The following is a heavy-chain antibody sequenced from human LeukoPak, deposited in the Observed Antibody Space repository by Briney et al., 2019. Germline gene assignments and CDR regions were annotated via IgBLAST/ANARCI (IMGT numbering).Heavy chain of an antibody. V-gene: IGHV3-23*01. CDR2: IFGSGGSP. D-gene: IGHD5-18*01. CDR3: GKATVGYSSGQKPAWPVDY. J-gene: IGHJ4*02. Sequence: GGSLRLSCEASGFTFGSHAMYWVRQAPGKGLEWVAGIFGSGGSPHYADSVKGRFAISRDNSRNTVYLQINSLRAEDTAVYYCGKATVGYSSGQKPAWPVDYWGQGTLVTVSS. CDR1: GFTFGSHA.